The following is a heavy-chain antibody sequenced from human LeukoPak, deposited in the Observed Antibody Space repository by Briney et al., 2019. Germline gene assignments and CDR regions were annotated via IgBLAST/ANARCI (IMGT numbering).Heavy chain of an antibody. D-gene: IGHD6-6*01. V-gene: IGHV4-38-2*02. Sequence: SETLSLTCTVSGYSISSGYYWGWIRQPPGKGLEWIGSIFHTGNSYYNPSLKSRVTISADTSENQFSLKLSSVTAADTAVYYCARVRYSSSSSGSKWFDYWGQGTLVIVSS. CDR2: IFHTGNS. CDR3: ARVRYSSSSSGSKWFDY. J-gene: IGHJ4*02. CDR1: GYSISSGYY.